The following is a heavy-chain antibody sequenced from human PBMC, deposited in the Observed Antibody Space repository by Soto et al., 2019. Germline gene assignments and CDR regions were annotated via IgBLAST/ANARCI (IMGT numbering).Heavy chain of an antibody. CDR3: AKSKYCSGGSCSPLGAFDI. D-gene: IGHD2-15*01. CDR1: GFTFSSYA. CDR2: ISGSGGST. Sequence: GGSLRLSCAASGFTFSSYAMSWVRQAPGKGLEWVSAISGSGGSTYYADSVKGRFTISRDNSKYTLYLQMNSLRAEDTAVYYCAKSKYCSGGSCSPLGAFDIWGQGTMVTVSS. J-gene: IGHJ3*02. V-gene: IGHV3-23*01.